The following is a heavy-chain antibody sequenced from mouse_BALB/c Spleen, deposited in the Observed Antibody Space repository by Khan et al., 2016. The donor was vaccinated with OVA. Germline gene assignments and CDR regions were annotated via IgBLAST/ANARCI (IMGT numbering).Heavy chain of an antibody. Sequence: QVQLQQSGAELAKPGASVKMSCKASGYTFTNYWMHWVKQRPGQGLEWIGYVNPSTGHTEYNQKFKDKATLTADKSSSTAYMQLSSLTSEDSAVYYCVNHGSSSAWFTYWGQGTLVTVSA. CDR1: GYTFTNYW. V-gene: IGHV1-7*01. CDR2: VNPSTGHT. J-gene: IGHJ3*01. D-gene: IGHD1-1*01. CDR3: VNHGSSSAWFTY.